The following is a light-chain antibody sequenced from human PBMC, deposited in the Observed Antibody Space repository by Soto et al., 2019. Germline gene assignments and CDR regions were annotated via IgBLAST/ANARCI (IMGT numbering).Light chain of an antibody. CDR1: NIGGKN. CDR3: QVWDSSTVV. Sequence: SYELTQLLSVSVALGQTARITCGGNNIGGKNVHWYQLNPGQAPVLVIYRDFNRPSGIPERFSGSNSGNTATLAISGAQAEDDADYYCQVWDSSTVVFGGGTKVTVL. V-gene: IGLV3-9*01. CDR2: RDF. J-gene: IGLJ3*02.